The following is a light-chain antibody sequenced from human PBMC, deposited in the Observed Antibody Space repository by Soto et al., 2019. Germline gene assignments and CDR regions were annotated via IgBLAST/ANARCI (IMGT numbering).Light chain of an antibody. CDR1: SSDVGFYNY. J-gene: IGLJ3*02. CDR3: SSKSSGSTPML. CDR2: EVS. Sequence: QSVLTQPASVSGSPGQSITISCTGTSSDVGFYNYVSWYQQHPGKAPKLMIYEVSNRPSGVSYRFSGSKSGNTASLTISGLQAEDESLYYCSSKSSGSTPMLFGGGTKVTVL. V-gene: IGLV2-14*01.